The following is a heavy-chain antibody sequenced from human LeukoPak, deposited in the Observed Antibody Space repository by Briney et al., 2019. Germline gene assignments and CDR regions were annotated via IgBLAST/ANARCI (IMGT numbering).Heavy chain of an antibody. V-gene: IGHV4-38-2*02. Sequence: SEPLSLTCTVSGYSISSGYYWGWIRQPPGKGLEGIGSIYHSGSTYYNPSLKSRVTISVDTSKNQFSLKLSSVTAADTAVYYCAREMAGSNDAFDIWGQGTMVTVSS. D-gene: IGHD4-23*01. CDR3: AREMAGSNDAFDI. CDR2: IYHSGST. CDR1: GYSISSGYY. J-gene: IGHJ3*02.